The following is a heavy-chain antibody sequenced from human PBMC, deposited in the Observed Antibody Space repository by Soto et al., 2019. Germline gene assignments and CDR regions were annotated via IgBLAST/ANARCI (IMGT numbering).Heavy chain of an antibody. D-gene: IGHD3-10*01. CDR1: GDSISTFY. J-gene: IGHJ4*02. CDR2: IYCTGST. CDR3: ARQRGNYFDY. V-gene: IGHV4-59*01. Sequence: PSETQSLTCTVSGDSISTFYWSWIRQPPGKGLEWIGYIYCTGSTNYNPSLKSRVTMSVDTSKKQFSLKLTSVNAADTAMYYCARQRGNYFDYWGQGSLVTVSS.